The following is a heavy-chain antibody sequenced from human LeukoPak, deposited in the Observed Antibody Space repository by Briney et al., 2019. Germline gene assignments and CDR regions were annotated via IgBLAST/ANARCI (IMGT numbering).Heavy chain of an antibody. J-gene: IGHJ5*02. CDR2: INPSGGST. CDR1: GYTFTSYY. D-gene: IGHD2-2*01. V-gene: IGHV1-46*01. Sequence: ASVKVSCKASGYTFTSYYMHWVRQAPGQGLEWMGIINPSGGSTSYAQKFQGRVTMTRDTSTSTVYMELSSLRSEDTAVYYCARDRNRIVVVPAAPEDPWGQGTLVTVSS. CDR3: ARDRNRIVVVPAAPEDP.